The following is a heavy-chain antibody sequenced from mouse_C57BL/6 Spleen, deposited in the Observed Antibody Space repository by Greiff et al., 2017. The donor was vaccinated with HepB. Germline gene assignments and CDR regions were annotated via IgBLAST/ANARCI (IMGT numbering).Heavy chain of an antibody. Sequence: EVMLVESEGGLVQPGSSMKLSCTASGFTFSDYYMAWVRQVPEKGLEWVANINYDGSSTYYLDSLKSRFIISRDNAKNILYLQMSSLKSEDTATYYCARSHYYGSSNYFDYWGQGTTLTVSS. CDR1: GFTFSDYY. CDR3: ARSHYYGSSNYFDY. CDR2: INYDGSST. V-gene: IGHV5-16*01. J-gene: IGHJ2*01. D-gene: IGHD1-1*01.